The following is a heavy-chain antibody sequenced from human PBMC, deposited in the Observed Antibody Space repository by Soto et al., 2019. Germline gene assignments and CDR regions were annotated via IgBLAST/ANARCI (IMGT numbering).Heavy chain of an antibody. CDR3: ARVVMYYDFWSGYYRSLWFDR. D-gene: IGHD3-3*01. J-gene: IGHJ5*02. CDR2: INQSAST. V-gene: IGHV4-34*01. CDR1: GVSFSRYC. Sequence: SEALSPTLGGYGVSFSRYCRKLGRQPPGKGLGGIGEINQSASTNCNPCLKSRVTTAVDTSKNQFSMKLSSVTAAETAVYYCARVVMYYDFWSGYYRSLWFDRWGEGTLV.